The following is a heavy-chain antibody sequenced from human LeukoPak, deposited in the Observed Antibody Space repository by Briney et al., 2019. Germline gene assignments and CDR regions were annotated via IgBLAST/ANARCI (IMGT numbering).Heavy chain of an antibody. D-gene: IGHD2-2*03. CDR3: ARDGSFDF. Sequence: ASVKVSCKASGYTFTDSYVHWVRQAPGQGLEWMGWINPNSGVTNCAQKFQGRVTMTRDTSINTAYMELNSLGSDYTAASFCARDGSFDFWGQGTLVTVPS. CDR2: INPNSGVT. CDR1: GYTFTDSY. J-gene: IGHJ4*02. V-gene: IGHV1-2*02.